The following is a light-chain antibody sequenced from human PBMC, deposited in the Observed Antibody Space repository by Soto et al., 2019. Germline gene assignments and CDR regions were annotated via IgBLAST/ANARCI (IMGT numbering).Light chain of an antibody. V-gene: IGLV2-14*01. CDR3: SSYTSSNTLHLV. J-gene: IGLJ2*01. Sequence: QSVLTQPASVSGSPGQSITIFCTGTSSDIGGYNYVSWYQQYPGKAPKLIIYEVTYRPSGVSNRFSGSKSGNTASLTVSGLQAEDEADYWCSSYTSSNTLHLVFGGGTQLTVL. CDR2: EVT. CDR1: SSDIGGYNY.